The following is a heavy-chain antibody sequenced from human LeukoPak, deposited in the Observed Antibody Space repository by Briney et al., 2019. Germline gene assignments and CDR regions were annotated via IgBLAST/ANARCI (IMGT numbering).Heavy chain of an antibody. J-gene: IGHJ4*02. CDR3: ARGRGYCSGGSCYSAPPPSYFDY. Sequence: GSLRLSCAASGFIVSSNYMSLVRQGPGKGLGWVSGIYSGGSTYYADSVKGRFTISRDNSKNTLYLQMNSLRAEDTAVYYCARGRGYCSGGSCYSAPPPSYFDYWGQGTLVTVSS. V-gene: IGHV3-66*01. CDR2: IYSGGST. CDR1: GFIVSSNY. D-gene: IGHD2-15*01.